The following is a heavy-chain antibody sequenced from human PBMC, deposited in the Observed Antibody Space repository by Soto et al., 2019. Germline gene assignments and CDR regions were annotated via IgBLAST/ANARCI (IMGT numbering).Heavy chain of an antibody. J-gene: IGHJ6*02. V-gene: IGHV3-30-3*01. CDR3: ARDRYNWNDADYSYYYDMDA. CDR1: GATSGGYL. Sequence: GGSLRLSCAASGATSGGYLLSGFRRVPARGLEVVAVISYDGSNKYYADYVKGRFTISRDNSKNTLYLQMNSLRAEDTAVYYCARDRYNWNDADYSYYYDMDAWGQGTTVTISS. CDR2: ISYDGSNK. D-gene: IGHD1-1*01.